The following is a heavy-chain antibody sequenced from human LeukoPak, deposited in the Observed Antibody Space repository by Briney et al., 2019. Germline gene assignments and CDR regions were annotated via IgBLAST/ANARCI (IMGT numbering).Heavy chain of an antibody. CDR1: GFTFSSYG. V-gene: IGHV3-30*02. CDR2: IRYDGNNK. D-gene: IGHD1-26*01. Sequence: GGSLRLSCAASGFTFSSYGMHWVRQAPGKGLEWVAFIRYDGNNKYYADSVKGRFTISRDNSKNTLYLQMNSLRDEDTAVYYCAKDFIAMSDWEPLGYWGQGILVTVSS. J-gene: IGHJ4*02. CDR3: AKDFIAMSDWEPLGY.